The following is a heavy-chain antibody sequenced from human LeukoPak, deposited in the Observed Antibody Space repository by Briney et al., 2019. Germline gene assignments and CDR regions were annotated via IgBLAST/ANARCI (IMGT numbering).Heavy chain of an antibody. Sequence: SVKVSCKASGGTFSSYAISWVRQAPGQGLEWMGGIIPIFGTANYAQKFQGRVTITADESTSTAYMELSSLRSEDTAVYYCASDYCSGGSCYRQVKNWFDPWGQGTLVTVSS. CDR1: GGTFSSYA. CDR3: ASDYCSGGSCYRQVKNWFDP. D-gene: IGHD2-15*01. CDR2: IIPIFGTA. J-gene: IGHJ5*02. V-gene: IGHV1-69*13.